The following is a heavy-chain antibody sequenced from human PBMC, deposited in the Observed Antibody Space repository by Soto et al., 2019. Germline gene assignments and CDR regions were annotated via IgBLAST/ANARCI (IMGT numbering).Heavy chain of an antibody. V-gene: IGHV4-59*08. Sequence: QVQLQESGPGLVKPSETLSLTCTVSGGSINNYYWSWILQPPGKGLAWIGYIHYSGSTKYNPSLKSRVAISADKSKNQFSLRLSSVAAAETVMYYCARGHYDFWSGYLATMDSWGQGTLVTVS. CDR3: ARGHYDFWSGYLATMDS. J-gene: IGHJ4*02. CDR2: IHYSGST. CDR1: GGSINNYY. D-gene: IGHD3-3*01.